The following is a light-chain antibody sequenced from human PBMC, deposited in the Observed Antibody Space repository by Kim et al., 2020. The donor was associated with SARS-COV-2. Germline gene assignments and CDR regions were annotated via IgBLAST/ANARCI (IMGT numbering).Light chain of an antibody. CDR1: SSDVGGYNY. CDR3: SSYTGSSGV. J-gene: IGLJ1*01. CDR2: DVS. Sequence: PGQSITISCTGTSSDVGGYNYVSWYQQHPGKAPKLMIYDVSKRPSGVSNRFSGSKSGNTASLTISGLQAEDEADYYCSSYTGSSGVFGTGTKVTVL. V-gene: IGLV2-14*04.